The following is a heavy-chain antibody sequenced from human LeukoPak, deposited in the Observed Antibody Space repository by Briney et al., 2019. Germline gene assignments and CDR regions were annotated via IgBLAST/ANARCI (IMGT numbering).Heavy chain of an antibody. CDR2: ISSSGSTM. V-gene: IGHV3-11*01. Sequence: GGSLRLSCAASGFTFSDFYMSWIRQAPGKGLEWVSYISSSGSTMYYADSVKGRFTISRDNAKNSLYLQMNSLRAEDRAVYYCAREWDDSSGYYHYYYYYMDVWGKGTTVTVSS. J-gene: IGHJ6*03. CDR3: AREWDDSSGYYHYYYYYMDV. CDR1: GFTFSDFY. D-gene: IGHD3-22*01.